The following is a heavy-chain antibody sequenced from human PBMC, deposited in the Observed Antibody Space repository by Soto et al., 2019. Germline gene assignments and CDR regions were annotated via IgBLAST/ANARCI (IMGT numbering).Heavy chain of an antibody. CDR3: VARIQLWNRVDF. V-gene: IGHV3-11*01. Sequence: GGSLRLSCAASRLTFSDYYMSWIRQAPGKGLEWLSHISSSGTTIHYADSVKGRFTISRDNAKKSLFLQMNSLRAEDTAVYYCVARIQLWNRVDFWGQGTLVTVSS. D-gene: IGHD5-18*01. CDR1: RLTFSDYY. J-gene: IGHJ4*02. CDR2: ISSSGTTI.